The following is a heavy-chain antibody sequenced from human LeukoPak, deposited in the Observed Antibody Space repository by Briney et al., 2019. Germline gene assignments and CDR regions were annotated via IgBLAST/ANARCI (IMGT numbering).Heavy chain of an antibody. CDR2: INPNSGGT. CDR3: ARVVVVPAAMDY. V-gene: IGHV1-2*02. Sequence: ASVKVSCKASGYTFTGYYMHWVRQAPGQGLEWMGWINPNSGGTNYAQKFQGRVTMTRDTSISTAYMELSRLRSDDTAAYYCARVVVVPAAMDYWGQGTLVTVSS. J-gene: IGHJ4*02. D-gene: IGHD2-2*01. CDR1: GYTFTGYY.